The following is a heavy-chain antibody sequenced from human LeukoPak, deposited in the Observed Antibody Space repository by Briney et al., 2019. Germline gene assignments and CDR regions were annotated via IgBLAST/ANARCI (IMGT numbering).Heavy chain of an antibody. D-gene: IGHD6-6*01. CDR3: AKAMQRLASIAARLNLFWANDAFDI. V-gene: IGHV3-73*01. CDR2: IRSKANSYAT. CDR1: GFTFSGSA. Sequence: QSGGSLRLSCAASGFTFSGSAMHWVRQASGKGLEWVGRIRSKANSYATAYAASVKGRFTISRDNSKNTLYLQMNSLRAEDTAVYYCAKAMQRLASIAARLNLFWANDAFDIWGQGTMVTVSS. J-gene: IGHJ3*02.